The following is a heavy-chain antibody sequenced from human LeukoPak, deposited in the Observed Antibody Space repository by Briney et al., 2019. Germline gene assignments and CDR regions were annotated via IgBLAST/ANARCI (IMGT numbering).Heavy chain of an antibody. CDR2: ISTSSSSI. CDR1: GFTFSDYT. Sequence: GGSLRLSCAASGFTFSDYTMTWVREAPGKGLEWVSIISTSSSSIYYTDSVKGRFTISRDNAKNSLYLQMNSLRAKDTAVYHCARPYISTWEGLAFDIWGQGTLVPVSS. CDR3: ARPYISTWEGLAFDI. V-gene: IGHV3-21*01. D-gene: IGHD3-3*02. J-gene: IGHJ3*02.